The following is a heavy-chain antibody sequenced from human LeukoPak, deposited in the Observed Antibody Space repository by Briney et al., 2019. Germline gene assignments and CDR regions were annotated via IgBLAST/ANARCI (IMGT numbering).Heavy chain of an antibody. CDR2: ISSSGSTI. CDR1: GFTFSSYE. Sequence: PGGSLRLSCAASGFTFSSYEMNWVRQAPGKGLEWVSYISSSGSTIYYADSVKGRFTISRDNSKNTLYLQMNSLRAEDTAVYYCAKDPRGGGDCYFDYWGQGTLVTVSS. V-gene: IGHV3-48*03. J-gene: IGHJ4*02. CDR3: AKDPRGGGDCYFDY. D-gene: IGHD2-21*02.